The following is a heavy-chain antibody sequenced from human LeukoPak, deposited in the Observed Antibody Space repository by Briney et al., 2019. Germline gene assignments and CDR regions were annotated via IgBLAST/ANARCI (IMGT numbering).Heavy chain of an antibody. CDR2: INPNDGGT. CDR1: GYTFTTHY. CDR3: AKSSSYNYGYYFDY. D-gene: IGHD5-18*01. J-gene: IGHJ4*02. Sequence: GASVKVSCKASGYTFTTHYMHWVRQAPGQGLEWMGIINPNDGGTAYAQKFRGRLSMTGDTSTSTVYMELTSLISEDTAVYYCAKSSSYNYGYYFDYWGQGTLVTVSS. V-gene: IGHV1-46*01.